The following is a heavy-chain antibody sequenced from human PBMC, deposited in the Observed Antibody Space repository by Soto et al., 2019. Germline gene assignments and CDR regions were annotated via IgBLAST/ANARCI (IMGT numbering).Heavy chain of an antibody. Sequence: QVYLQESGPGLVKPSETLTLTCNVSGDSRKTYFWNWIRQPAGKGLEWVGRIHTAGTTHYNPSFRGRVTMSIDTSDNHMTLQLTSVTAADTAVYYCARLGDSGSFPFYFNAMDVWGPGTAVTVSS. CDR2: IHTAGTT. J-gene: IGHJ6*02. D-gene: IGHD6-19*01. CDR3: ARLGDSGSFPFYFNAMDV. V-gene: IGHV4-4*07. CDR1: GDSRKTYF.